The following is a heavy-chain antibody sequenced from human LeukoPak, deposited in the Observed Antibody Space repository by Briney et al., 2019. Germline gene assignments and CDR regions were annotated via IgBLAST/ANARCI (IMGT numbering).Heavy chain of an antibody. V-gene: IGHV3-7*01. J-gene: IGHJ4*02. CDR3: AREGYCSGGICSYDN. D-gene: IGHD2-15*01. CDR2: IKQDGSEK. Sequence: QSGGSLRLSCAASGFTFSNYWMNWVRQAPGKGLEWVARIKQDGSEKYYVESVKGRFTISRDNAKKSVYLQMDSLRAEDTAVYYCAREGYCSGGICSYDNWGQGTLVTVSS. CDR1: GFTFSNYW.